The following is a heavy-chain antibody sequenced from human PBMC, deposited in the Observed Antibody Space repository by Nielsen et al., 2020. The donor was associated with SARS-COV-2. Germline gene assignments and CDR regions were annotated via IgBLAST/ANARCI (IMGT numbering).Heavy chain of an antibody. CDR2: IYYSGST. CDR3: ARDLAQFAFDI. V-gene: IGHV4-31*03. CDR1: GGSVSSGSYY. J-gene: IGHJ3*02. Sequence: SETLSLTCTVSGGSVSSGSYYWSWIRQPPGKGLEWIGYIYYSGSTYYNPSLKSRVTISVDTSKNQFSLKLSSVTAADTAVYYCARDLAQFAFDIWGQGTMVTVSS.